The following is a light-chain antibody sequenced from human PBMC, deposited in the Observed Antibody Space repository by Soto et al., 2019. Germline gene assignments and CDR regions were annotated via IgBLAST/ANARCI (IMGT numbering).Light chain of an antibody. CDR3: QQYNSYPLT. CDR2: NAS. J-gene: IGKJ4*01. V-gene: IGKV1-5*03. Sequence: DIKMTQSPSTLSASVGDRVTITCRASQSISSWLAGYQQKPGKAPKLLIYNASSLESGVPSRFSGSGSGTEFTLTISSLQPDDFATYYCQQYNSYPLTFGGGTKVEIK. CDR1: QSISSW.